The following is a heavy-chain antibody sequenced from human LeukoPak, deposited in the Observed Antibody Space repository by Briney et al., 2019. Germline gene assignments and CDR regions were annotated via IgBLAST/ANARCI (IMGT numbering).Heavy chain of an antibody. CDR1: GFTFSSYS. CDR2: ISSGSSTI. J-gene: IGHJ5*02. CDR3: AKEWYIATTEWFDP. D-gene: IGHD4-11*01. Sequence: GSLRLSCAASGFTFSSYSMNWVRQAPGKGLAWGSYISSGSSTIYYADSAKGRFTLSRDNAKNSLCLEMNRLRDEDNAVYYCAKEWYIATTEWFDPWGQGTLVTVSS. V-gene: IGHV3-48*02.